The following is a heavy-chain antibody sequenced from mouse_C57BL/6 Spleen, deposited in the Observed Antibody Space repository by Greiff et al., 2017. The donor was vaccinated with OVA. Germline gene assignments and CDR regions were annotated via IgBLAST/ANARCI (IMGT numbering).Heavy chain of an antibody. Sequence: VQLQQSGAELARPGASVKMSCKASGYTFTSYTMHWVKQRPGQGLEWIGYINPSSGYTKYNQKFKDKATLTADKSSSTAYMQLSSLTSEDSAGYDCARDGANYGYSDVWGTGTTVTVSS. CDR3: ARDGANYGYSDV. V-gene: IGHV1-4*01. D-gene: IGHD1-1*01. CDR1: GYTFTSYT. CDR2: INPSSGYT. J-gene: IGHJ1*03.